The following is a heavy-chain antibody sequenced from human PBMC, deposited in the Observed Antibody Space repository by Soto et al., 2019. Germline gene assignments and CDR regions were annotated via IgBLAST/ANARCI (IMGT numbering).Heavy chain of an antibody. CDR2: IYYSGST. Sequence: QVQLQESGPGLVKPSETLSLTCTVSGGSVSSGSYYWSWIRQPPGKGREWIGYIYYSGSTNYNPSLKSRVTISVDTSKNQFSLKLSSVTAADTAVYYCARGIKARSYYAYYYYGMDVWGQGTTVTVSS. CDR3: ARGIKARSYYAYYYYGMDV. J-gene: IGHJ6*02. V-gene: IGHV4-61*01. CDR1: GGSVSSGSYY. D-gene: IGHD1-26*01.